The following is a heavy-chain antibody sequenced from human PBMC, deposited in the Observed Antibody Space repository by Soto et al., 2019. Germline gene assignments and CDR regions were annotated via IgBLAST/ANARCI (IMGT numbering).Heavy chain of an antibody. J-gene: IGHJ3*02. CDR1: GYTFTSYG. D-gene: IGHD2-15*01. V-gene: IGHV1-18*01. Sequence: QVQLVQSGAEVKKPGASVKVSCNASGYTFTSYGISWVRQAPGQGLEWMGWIIAYNGNTNYAQKLQGRVTMTTDTHTSTAYMELRSLRSADTAVYYCARDNQNIVVVVAATQDAFDIWGQGTMVTVSS. CDR2: IIAYNGNT. CDR3: ARDNQNIVVVVAATQDAFDI.